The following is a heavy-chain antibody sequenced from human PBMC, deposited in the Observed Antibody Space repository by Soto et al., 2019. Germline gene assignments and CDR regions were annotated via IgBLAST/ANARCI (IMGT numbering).Heavy chain of an antibody. CDR1: GFTFSSYG. V-gene: IGHV3-33*01. D-gene: IGHD2-21*02. J-gene: IGHJ3*02. CDR3: AREDLAYCGGDCSRAFDI. CDR2: IWYDGSNK. Sequence: GGSLRLSCAASGFTFSSYGMHWVRQAPGKGLEWVAVIWYDGSNKYYADSVKGRFTISRDNSKNTLNLQMNSLRAEDTAVYYCAREDLAYCGGDCSRAFDIWGQGTMVTVSS.